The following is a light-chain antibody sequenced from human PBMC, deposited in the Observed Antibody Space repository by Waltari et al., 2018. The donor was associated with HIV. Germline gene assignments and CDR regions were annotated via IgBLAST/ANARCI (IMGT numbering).Light chain of an antibody. Sequence: EIVLTQSPGTLSFSPGERATLSCRASQTVSSSYLAWYQQRPGQAPRPLISGAFSRATGIPDRFSGSGSGTDFTLTISRLEPEDFAVYYCQHSGTSPRFGPGTKVDIK. CDR1: QTVSSSY. V-gene: IGKV3-20*01. CDR2: GAF. J-gene: IGKJ3*01. CDR3: QHSGTSPR.